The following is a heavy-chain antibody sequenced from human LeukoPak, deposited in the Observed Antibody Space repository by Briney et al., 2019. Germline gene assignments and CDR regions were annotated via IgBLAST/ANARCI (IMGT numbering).Heavy chain of an antibody. CDR3: ARYYYDYIWGSYRSTPFDY. J-gene: IGHJ4*02. D-gene: IGHD3-16*02. V-gene: IGHV4-34*01. CDR1: GGSFSGYY. Sequence: SETLSLTCAVYGGSFSGYYWSWIRQPPGKGLEWIGEINHSGSINYNPSLKSRVTISVDTSKNQFSLKLSSVTAADTAVYYCARYYYDYIWGSYRSTPFDYWGQGTLVTVSS. CDR2: INHSGSI.